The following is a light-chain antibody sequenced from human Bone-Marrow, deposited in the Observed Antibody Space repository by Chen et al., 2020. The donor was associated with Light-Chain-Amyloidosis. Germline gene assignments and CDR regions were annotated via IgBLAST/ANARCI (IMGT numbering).Light chain of an antibody. J-gene: IGKJ4*01. V-gene: IGKV3-20*01. CDR2: GSS. CDR3: QQYGTSPLT. Sequence: EIVVTQPPGTLCLSPGEGANLSCRASQTIRSNYLTWYQQNFGQAPRLLIYGSSSRATGIPDRFTGRGSRTDFSLTINRLEPEDFAMYYCQQYGTSPLTFGGGTKVEIK. CDR1: QTIRSNY.